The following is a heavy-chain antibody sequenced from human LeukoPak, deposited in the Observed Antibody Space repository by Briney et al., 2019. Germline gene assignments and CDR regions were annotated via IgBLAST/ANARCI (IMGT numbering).Heavy chain of an antibody. CDR2: IYYSGST. V-gene: IGHV4-59*08. Sequence: SETLSLTCAVSGGSISSYYWSWIRQPPGKGLEWIGYIYYSGSTNYNPSLKSRVTISVDTSKNQFSLKLSSVTAADTAVYYCARRMYYYDSSGYGGYWLDPWGQGTLVTVSS. CDR1: GGSISSYY. CDR3: ARRMYYYDSSGYGGYWLDP. D-gene: IGHD3-22*01. J-gene: IGHJ5*02.